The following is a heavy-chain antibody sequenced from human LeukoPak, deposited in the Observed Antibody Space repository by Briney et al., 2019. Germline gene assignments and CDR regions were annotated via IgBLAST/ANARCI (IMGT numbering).Heavy chain of an antibody. CDR1: GGSVSNYY. V-gene: IGHV4-59*02. CDR2: IYSSGNT. J-gene: IGHJ5*02. D-gene: IGHD1-26*01. CDR3: ARSGSFGDLQVGP. Sequence: SETLSLTCIVSGGSVSNYYWSWIRQPPGKGLEWIGYIYSSGNTKYNPSLKSRVTIFIDTLKNQFSLMLSAVTAADTAVYYCARSGSFGDLQVGPWGQGTLATVSS.